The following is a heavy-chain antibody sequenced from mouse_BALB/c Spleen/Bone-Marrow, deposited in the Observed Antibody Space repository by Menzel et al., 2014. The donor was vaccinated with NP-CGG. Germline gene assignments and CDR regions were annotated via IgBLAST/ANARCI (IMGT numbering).Heavy chain of an antibody. J-gene: IGHJ2*01. CDR2: IDPANGNT. CDR1: GFNIKDTY. Sequence: EVQLQQSGAELVKPGASVKLSCTASGFNIKDTYMHWVKQRPEQGLEWIGRIDPANGNTKYDPKFQSKATITADTSSNTAYLQSRSLASEDTAVYYCARYEYGVYFDYWGQGTPLTVSS. CDR3: ARYEYGVYFDY. V-gene: IGHV14-3*02. D-gene: IGHD2-4*01.